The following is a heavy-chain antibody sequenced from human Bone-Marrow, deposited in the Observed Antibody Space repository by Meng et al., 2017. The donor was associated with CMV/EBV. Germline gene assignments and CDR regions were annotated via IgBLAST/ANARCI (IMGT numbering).Heavy chain of an antibody. D-gene: IGHD6-13*01. CDR1: GFTFSNYA. J-gene: IGHJ5*02. V-gene: IGHV3-23*01. CDR3: AKCRSGIPAALNH. Sequence: GESLKISCAASGFTFSNYAMTWVRQAPGKGLEWVSTISDSGGNTYYADSVKGRFTISSDNSKNTLYLQMNSLRAEDTAVYYCAKCRSGIPAALNHWGQGTLVTV. CDR2: ISDSGGNT.